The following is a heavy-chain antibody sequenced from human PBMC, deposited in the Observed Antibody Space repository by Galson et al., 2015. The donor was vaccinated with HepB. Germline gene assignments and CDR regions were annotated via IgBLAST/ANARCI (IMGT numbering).Heavy chain of an antibody. Sequence: SETLSLTCAVYGGSFSGYYWSWIRQPPGKGLEWIGEINHSGSTNYNPSLKSRVTISVDTSKNQFSLKLSSVTAADTAVYYCARVAPLRPLYSSSSPGHYYYYMDVWGKGTTVTVSS. D-gene: IGHD6-6*01. CDR2: INHSGST. CDR1: GGSFSGYY. CDR3: ARVAPLRPLYSSSSPGHYYYYMDV. V-gene: IGHV4-34*01. J-gene: IGHJ6*03.